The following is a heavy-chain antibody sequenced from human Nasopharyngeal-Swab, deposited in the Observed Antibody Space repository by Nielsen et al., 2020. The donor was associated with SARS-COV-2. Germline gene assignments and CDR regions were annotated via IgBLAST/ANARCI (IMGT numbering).Heavy chain of an antibody. CDR1: GGSISSSSYY. Sequence: GSLRLSCTVSGGSISSSSYYWGWIRQPPGKGLEWIGSINYSGSTYYNPSLKSRVTISVDTSKNHFSLKLSSVTAADTAVYYCVGSSWYWDYYYYYGMDVWGQGTTVTVSS. CDR2: INYSGST. V-gene: IGHV4-39*07. D-gene: IGHD6-13*01. J-gene: IGHJ6*02. CDR3: VGSSWYWDYYYYYGMDV.